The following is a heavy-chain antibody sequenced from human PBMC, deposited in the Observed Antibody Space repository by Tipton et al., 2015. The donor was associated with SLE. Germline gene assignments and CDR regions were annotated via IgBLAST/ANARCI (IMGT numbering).Heavy chain of an antibody. V-gene: IGHV1-2*02. J-gene: IGHJ4*02. CDR1: GYTFTGYF. Sequence: QLVQSGAEVKKPGASVKVSCKASGYTFTGYFMHWVRQAPGQGLEWMGWINPNTGGTNYAQKFQGRVTMTRDTSISTAYMELRRLTSDDTAVYYCARVELIRFLEPSSPFDFWGQGTLVAVSS. CDR2: INPNTGGT. CDR3: ARVELIRFLEPSSPFDF. D-gene: IGHD3-3*01.